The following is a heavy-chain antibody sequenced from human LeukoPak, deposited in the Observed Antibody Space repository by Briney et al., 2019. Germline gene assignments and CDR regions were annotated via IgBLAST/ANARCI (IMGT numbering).Heavy chain of an antibody. CDR3: AKDPHYYGSGSYGDYFDY. D-gene: IGHD3-10*01. J-gene: IGHJ4*02. V-gene: IGHV3-30*18. CDR1: GFTFSSYG. CDR2: ISYDGSNK. Sequence: PGRSLRLSCAASGFTFSSYGMHWVRQAPGKGLEWVAVISYDGSNKYYADSVKGRFTISRDNSKNTLYLQMNSLRAEDTAVYYCAKDPHYYGSGSYGDYFDYWGQGTLVTVSS.